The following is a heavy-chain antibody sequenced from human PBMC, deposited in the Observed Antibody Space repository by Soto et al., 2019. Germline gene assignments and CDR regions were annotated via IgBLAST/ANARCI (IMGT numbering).Heavy chain of an antibody. CDR3: ARVVHSGYDSDAFDI. Sequence: QVQLVQSGAEVKKPGSSVKVSCKASGGTFSSYTISWVRQAPGQGLEWMGRSIPILGIANYAQKFQGRVTITADKSTSTAYMELSSLRSEDTAVYYCARVVHSGYDSDAFDIWGQGTMVTVSS. CDR2: SIPILGIA. J-gene: IGHJ3*02. V-gene: IGHV1-69*02. CDR1: GGTFSSYT. D-gene: IGHD5-12*01.